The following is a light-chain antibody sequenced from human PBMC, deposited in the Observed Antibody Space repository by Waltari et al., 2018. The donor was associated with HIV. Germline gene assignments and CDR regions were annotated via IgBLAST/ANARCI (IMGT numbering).Light chain of an antibody. CDR1: NSNIGNNY. CDR3: AAWDDSLRGV. Sequence: QSMLTQPPSASGTPGQRVTISCSGSNSNIGNNYVSWEQQFPGLAPKPLIYRNKQRPAGCSDRFAGSKSGTSAALVISGLRYADEADYYCAAWDDSLRGVFGGGTRLTVL. CDR2: RNK. V-gene: IGLV1-47*01. J-gene: IGLJ3*02.